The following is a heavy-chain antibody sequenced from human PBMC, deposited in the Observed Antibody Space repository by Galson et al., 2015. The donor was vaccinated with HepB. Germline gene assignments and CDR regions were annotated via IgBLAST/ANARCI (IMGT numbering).Heavy chain of an antibody. CDR3: AREVEPGVPAAPPYNWFDP. V-gene: IGHV3-20*01. J-gene: IGHJ5*02. CDR1: GFTFDDYG. D-gene: IGHD2-2*01. Sequence: SLRLSCAASGFTFDDYGMSWVRQAPGKGLEWVSGINWNGGSTGYADSVKGRFTISRDNAKNSLYLQMNSLRAEDTALYHCAREVEPGVPAAPPYNWFDPWGQGTLVTVSS. CDR2: INWNGGST.